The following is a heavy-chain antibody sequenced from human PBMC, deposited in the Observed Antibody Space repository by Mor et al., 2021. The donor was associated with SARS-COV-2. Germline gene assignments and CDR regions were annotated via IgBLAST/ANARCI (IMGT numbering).Heavy chain of an antibody. J-gene: IGHJ6*02. Sequence: APGKGLEWVSVIYSGGSTYYADSVKGRFTISRDNSKNTLYLQMNSLRAEDTAVYYCARAAYGRDGEKLSSEFYYYYGMDVWGQ. CDR3: ARAAYGRDGEKLSSEFYYYYGMDV. D-gene: IGHD4-17*01. CDR2: IYSGGST. V-gene: IGHV3-53*01.